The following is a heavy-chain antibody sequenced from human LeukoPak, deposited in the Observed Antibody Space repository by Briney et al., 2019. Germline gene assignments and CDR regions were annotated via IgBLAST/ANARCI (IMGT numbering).Heavy chain of an antibody. CDR2: ISSSSSYI. V-gene: IGHV3-21*01. CDR1: GFTFSSYS. CDR3: VKSPGDGVDFDF. J-gene: IGHJ4*02. D-gene: IGHD3-10*01. Sequence: GGSLRLSCAASGFTFSSYSMNWVRQAPGKGLEWVSSISSSSSYIYYADSVKGRFTISRDNAKNSLYLQMNSLRAEDTAVYYCVKSPGDGVDFDFWGQGTLVTVSS.